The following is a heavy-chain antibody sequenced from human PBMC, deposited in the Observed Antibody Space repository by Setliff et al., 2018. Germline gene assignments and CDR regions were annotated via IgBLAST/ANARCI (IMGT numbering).Heavy chain of an antibody. Sequence: GESLRLSCAASGFTFGNYAMSWVRQAPGKGLEWVSAISGSGSYTYYAASVKGRFTISRDNANNSLFLQMDTLRPEDTAVYYCARDNYYDSTQDAFDIWGQGTMVTVSS. CDR2: ISGSGSYT. CDR3: ARDNYYDSTQDAFDI. V-gene: IGHV3-21*06. CDR1: GFTFGNYA. D-gene: IGHD3-22*01. J-gene: IGHJ3*02.